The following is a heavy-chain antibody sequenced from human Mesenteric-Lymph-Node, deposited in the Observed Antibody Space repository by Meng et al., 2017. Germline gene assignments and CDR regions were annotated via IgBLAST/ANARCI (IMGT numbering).Heavy chain of an antibody. D-gene: IGHD3-3*01. J-gene: IGHJ5*02. CDR3: ARDLQYYDTNWFDP. CDR1: GYTFTSYG. V-gene: IGHV1-18*01. CDR2: ISAYNGNT. Sequence: QGELVQSGGEVKKPGSSVKVPCMASGYTFTSYGISWVRQAPGQGLEWMGWISAYNGNTNYAQKLQGRVTMTTDTSTSTAYMELRSLRSDDTAVYYCARDLQYYDTNWFDPWGQGTLVTVSS.